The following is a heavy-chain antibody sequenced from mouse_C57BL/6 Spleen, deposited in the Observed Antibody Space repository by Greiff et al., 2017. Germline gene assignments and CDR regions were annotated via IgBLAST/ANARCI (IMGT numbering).Heavy chain of an antibody. CDR3: ERDFDY. Sequence: EVKLQESGPGLVKPSQSLSLTCSVTGYSITSGYYWNWIRQFPGNKLEWMGYISYDGSNNYNPSLKNRISITRDTAKNQFFLKLNSVTTEDTATYYCERDFDYWGQGTTLTVSS. J-gene: IGHJ2*01. CDR1: GYSITSGYY. V-gene: IGHV3-6*01. CDR2: ISYDGSN.